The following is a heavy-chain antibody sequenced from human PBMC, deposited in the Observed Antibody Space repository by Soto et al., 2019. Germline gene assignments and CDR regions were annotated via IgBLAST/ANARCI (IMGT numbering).Heavy chain of an antibody. J-gene: IGHJ4*02. CDR2: ISSSGSTI. CDR1: GFTFSSYE. V-gene: IGHV3-48*03. Sequence: QAGGSLRLSCAASGFTFSSYEMNWVRQAPGKGLEWVSYISSSGSTIYYADSVKGRFTISRDNAKNSLYLQMNSLRAEDTAVYYCAKTGDSSPVDYWGQGTLVTVSS. D-gene: IGHD6-6*01. CDR3: AKTGDSSPVDY.